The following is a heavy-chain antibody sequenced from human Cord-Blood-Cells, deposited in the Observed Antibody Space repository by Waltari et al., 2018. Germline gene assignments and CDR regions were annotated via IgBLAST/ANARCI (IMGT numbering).Heavy chain of an antibody. Sequence: QVQLQESGPGLVKPSETLSLTCTVPGGPISSSYWSWIRQPPGKGLEWIGYIYYSGSTNYNPSLKSRVTISVDTSKNQFSLKLSSVTAADTAVYYCARSNNWFDPWGQGTLVTVSS. V-gene: IGHV4-59*08. CDR2: IYYSGST. CDR1: GGPISSSY. CDR3: ARSNNWFDP. J-gene: IGHJ5*02.